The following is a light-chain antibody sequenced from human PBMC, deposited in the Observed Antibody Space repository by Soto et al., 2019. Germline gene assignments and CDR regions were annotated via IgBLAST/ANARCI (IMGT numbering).Light chain of an antibody. J-gene: IGKJ5*01. CDR1: QSVNIN. CDR3: QQRSVWPIT. CDR2: DAS. V-gene: IGKV3-11*01. Sequence: GQRPTLSCRASQSVNINVAWYQQKPGQSPRLIIYDASHRATGVPARFSGSGSGTDFTLTISGLEPEDFAVYYCQQRSVWPITFGQGTRLEIK.